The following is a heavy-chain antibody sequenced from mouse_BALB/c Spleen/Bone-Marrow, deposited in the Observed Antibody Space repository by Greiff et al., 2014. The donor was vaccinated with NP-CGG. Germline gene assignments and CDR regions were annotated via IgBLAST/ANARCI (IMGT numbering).Heavy chain of an antibody. CDR3: TRGGKGNYDYAMDY. J-gene: IGHJ4*01. CDR2: ISSGGSYT. V-gene: IGHV5-6-4*01. D-gene: IGHD2-1*01. Sequence: EVQRVESGGGLVKPGGSLKLSCAASGFTFSSYTMSWVRQTPEKRLEWVATISSGGSYTYYPDSVKGRFTISRDNAKNTLYLQMSSLKSEDTAMYYCTRGGKGNYDYAMDYWGQGTSVTVSS. CDR1: GFTFSSYT.